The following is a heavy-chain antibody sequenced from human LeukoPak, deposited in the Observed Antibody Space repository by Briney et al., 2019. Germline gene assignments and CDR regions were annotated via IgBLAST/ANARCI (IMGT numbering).Heavy chain of an antibody. CDR1: GYRFANYW. J-gene: IGHJ4*02. D-gene: IGHD6-19*01. V-gene: IGHV5-51*01. Sequence: GESLKISCKGSGYRFANYWIGWVRQMPGKGLEWMGIIYPSDSETRYSPSFQGLITISADKSSSTAYLQWSSLKASDTAMYFCARTFNIGITVADSWGQGALVTVSS. CDR2: IYPSDSET. CDR3: ARTFNIGITVADS.